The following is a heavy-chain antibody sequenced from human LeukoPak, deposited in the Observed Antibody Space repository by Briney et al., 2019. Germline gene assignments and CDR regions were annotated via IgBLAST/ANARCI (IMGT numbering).Heavy chain of an antibody. V-gene: IGHV1-2*02. J-gene: IGHJ4*02. CDR3: ARGRTTAAGGDC. Sequence: ASVKVSCTASGYSFTAYDMNWVRQAPGQGLEWTGWINPNSGGANYAEKFQGRVTMTRDTSISTAYMEVSSLRSDDTAVYYCARGRTTAAGGDCWGQGTLVTVSS. CDR1: GYSFTAYD. D-gene: IGHD6-13*01. CDR2: INPNSGGA.